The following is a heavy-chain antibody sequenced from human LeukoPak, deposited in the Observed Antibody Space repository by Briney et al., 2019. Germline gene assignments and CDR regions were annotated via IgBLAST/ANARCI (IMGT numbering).Heavy chain of an antibody. CDR3: ARDLEYYYDRSGYYYSD. Sequence: ASVKVSCKASGYTFTGYYMHWVRQAPGQGLEWMGWINPNSGGTNYAQKFQGRVTMTRDTSISTAYMELSRLRSDDTAVYYCARDLEYYYDRSGYYYSDWGQGTLVTVSS. D-gene: IGHD3-22*01. V-gene: IGHV1-2*02. J-gene: IGHJ4*02. CDR1: GYTFTGYY. CDR2: INPNSGGT.